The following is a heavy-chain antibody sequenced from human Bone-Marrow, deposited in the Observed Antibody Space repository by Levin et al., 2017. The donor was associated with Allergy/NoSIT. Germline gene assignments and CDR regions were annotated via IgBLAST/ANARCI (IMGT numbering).Heavy chain of an antibody. D-gene: IGHD3-22*01. CDR1: GFTFSSYA. CDR3: ARGGDSSGYYRLVFDY. CDR2: ISYDGSNK. V-gene: IGHV3-30-3*01. Sequence: GGSLRLSCAASGFTFSSYAMHWVRQAPGKGLEWVAVISYDGSNKYYADSVKGRFTISRDNSKNTLYLQMNSLRAEDTAVYYCARGGDSSGYYRLVFDYWGQGTLVTVSS. J-gene: IGHJ4*02.